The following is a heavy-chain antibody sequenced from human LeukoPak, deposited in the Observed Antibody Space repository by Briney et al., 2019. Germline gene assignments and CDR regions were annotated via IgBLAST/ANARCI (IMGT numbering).Heavy chain of an antibody. CDR3: AKRGVVIRVILVGFHKEAYYFDS. CDR1: GISLSNYG. D-gene: IGHD3-22*01. CDR2: ISGSGGGT. V-gene: IGHV3-23*01. J-gene: IGHJ4*02. Sequence: GGSLRLSCAVSGISLSNYGMSWVRQAPGGGLEWVAGISGSGGGTNYADSVKGRFTISRDNPKNTLYLQLNRLRAQDTAVYFCAKRGVVIRVILVGFHKEAYYFDSWGQGALVTVSP.